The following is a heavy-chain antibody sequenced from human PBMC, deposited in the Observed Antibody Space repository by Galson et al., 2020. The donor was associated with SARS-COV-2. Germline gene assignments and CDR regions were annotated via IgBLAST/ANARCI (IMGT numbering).Heavy chain of an antibody. V-gene: IGHV4-39*07. J-gene: IGHJ4*02. CDR3: AREEPMGYSSGYPFDY. CDR1: GGSIRSSSYY. Sequence: SQTLSLTCTVSGGSIRSSSYYWGWLRQPPGKGLEWIGSIYYSGSTYYNPSLKSRVTISVDTSKNQFSLKLSSVTAADTAVYYCAREEPMGYSSGYPFDYWGQGTLVTVSS. CDR2: IYYSGST. D-gene: IGHD3-22*01.